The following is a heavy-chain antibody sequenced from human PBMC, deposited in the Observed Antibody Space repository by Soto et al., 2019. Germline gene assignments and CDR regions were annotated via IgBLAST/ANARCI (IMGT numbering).Heavy chain of an antibody. D-gene: IGHD5-18*01. CDR1: RGTFNRYA. J-gene: IGHJ4*02. CDR2: LVPQFGTP. V-gene: IGHV1-69*01. CDR3: ARQNRDTPMVPFDV. Sequence: QVQLVQSGAEVKKPGSSVKVSCLASRGTFNRYAINWVRQAPGHGLEWLGALVPQFGTPNYAQKFQARVTIVADESTNTNSMELRGLTSDDTAVYYCARQNRDTPMVPFDVWGQGTLVTVSS.